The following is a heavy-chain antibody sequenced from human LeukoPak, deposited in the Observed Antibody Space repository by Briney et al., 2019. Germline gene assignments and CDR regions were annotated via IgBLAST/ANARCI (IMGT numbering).Heavy chain of an antibody. V-gene: IGHV4-39*07. D-gene: IGHD1-26*01. Sequence: SETLSLTCTVSGCSISSSSYYWSWIRQPPGKGLEWIKSIYYSGSTYYNPSLKSRVTISVDTSKNQFSLKLSSVTAADTAVYYCARLGSGSYADPTGYFDYWGQGTLVTVSS. J-gene: IGHJ4*02. CDR1: GCSISSSSYY. CDR3: ARLGSGSYADPTGYFDY. CDR2: IYYSGST.